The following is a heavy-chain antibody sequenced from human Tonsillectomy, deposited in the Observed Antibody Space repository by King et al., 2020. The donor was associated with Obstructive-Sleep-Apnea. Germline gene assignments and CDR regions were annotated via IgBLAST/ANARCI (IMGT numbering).Heavy chain of an antibody. D-gene: IGHD5-24*01. V-gene: IGHV5-51*01. J-gene: IGHJ6*02. CDR2: IYAADSDT. CDR3: ATGEGYNYVY. CDR1: GYSFSSYW. Sequence: VQLVESGAEVKKPGESLKISCKGSGYSFSSYWIGWVRQMPGKGLEWMGIIYAADSDTRYNPSFPGQVTIPADKSTSTAYLQWSSLKASDTAMYYCATGEGYNYVYWGQGTTVTVSS.